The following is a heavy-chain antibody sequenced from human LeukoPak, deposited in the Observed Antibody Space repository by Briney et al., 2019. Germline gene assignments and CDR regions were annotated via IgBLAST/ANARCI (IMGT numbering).Heavy chain of an antibody. V-gene: IGHV1-69*04. Sequence: GASVKVSCKASGYTYTNYGISWVRQAPGQGLEWMGRIIPILGIANYAQKFQGRVTITADKSTSTAYMELSSLRSEDTAVYYCARWDLKIVPAAVHYYYYGMDVWGQGTTVTVSS. D-gene: IGHD2-2*01. CDR2: IIPILGIA. J-gene: IGHJ6*02. CDR1: GYTYTNYG. CDR3: ARWDLKIVPAAVHYYYYGMDV.